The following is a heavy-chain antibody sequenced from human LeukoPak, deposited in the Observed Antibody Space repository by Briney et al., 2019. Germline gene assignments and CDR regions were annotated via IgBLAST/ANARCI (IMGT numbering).Heavy chain of an antibody. D-gene: IGHD3-22*01. CDR3: AMGSSGYYNLYFDY. CDR1: GFTFSSYA. J-gene: IGHJ4*02. Sequence: GGSLRLSCAASGFTFSSYAMSWVRQAPGKGLEWVSAISGSGGSTYYADSVEGRFTISRDNSKNTLYLQMNSLRAEDTAVYYCAMGSSGYYNLYFDYWGRGTLVTVSS. CDR2: ISGSGGST. V-gene: IGHV3-23*01.